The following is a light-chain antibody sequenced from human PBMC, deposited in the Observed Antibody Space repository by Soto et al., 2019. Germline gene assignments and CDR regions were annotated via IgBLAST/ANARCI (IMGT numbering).Light chain of an antibody. CDR3: QQFGGSPLFT. CDR1: QTISSSY. Sequence: EIVLTQSPGTLSLSPGERATLSCRASQTISSSYLAWYQQKPGQAPRLLIYAASTRATGIPDRFSGSGSGTDFTLTINRLEPEDFAVYFCQQFGGSPLFTFAPGTKVDIK. CDR2: AAS. V-gene: IGKV3-20*01. J-gene: IGKJ3*01.